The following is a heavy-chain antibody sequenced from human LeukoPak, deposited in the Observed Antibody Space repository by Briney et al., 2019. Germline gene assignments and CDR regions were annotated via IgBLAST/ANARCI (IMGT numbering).Heavy chain of an antibody. D-gene: IGHD1-26*01. CDR1: GFTFSDSY. V-gene: IGHV3-11*03. CDR2: ISSTNSYT. Sequence: KPGGSLRLSCAASGFTFSDSYMSWIRQAPGKGLEWVSYISSTNSYTNYADSVKGRFTISRDNAKNSLYLQLNSLRAEDTAVYYCVRRLAGATGDYWGQGTLVTVSS. J-gene: IGHJ4*02. CDR3: VRRLAGATGDY.